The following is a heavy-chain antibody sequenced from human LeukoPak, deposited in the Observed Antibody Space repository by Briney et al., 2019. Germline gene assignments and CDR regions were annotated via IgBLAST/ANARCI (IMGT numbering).Heavy chain of an antibody. CDR3: ASLSIDGYNPFDY. Sequence: ASVKVSCKASGGTFSSYANSWVRQAPGQGLEWMGRIIPIFGTANYAQKFQGRVTITTDESTSTAYMELSSLRSEDTAVYYCASLSIDGYNPFDYWGQGTLVTVSS. D-gene: IGHD5-24*01. V-gene: IGHV1-69*05. J-gene: IGHJ4*02. CDR2: IIPIFGTA. CDR1: GGTFSSYA.